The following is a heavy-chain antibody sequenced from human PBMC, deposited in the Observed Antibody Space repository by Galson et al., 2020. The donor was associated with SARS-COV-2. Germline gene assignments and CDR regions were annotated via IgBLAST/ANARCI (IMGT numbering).Heavy chain of an antibody. J-gene: IGHJ6*02. CDR2: ISSSSSTI. V-gene: IGHV3-48*02. CDR3: ARGKDIAVAFDKWGNYYGMDV. Sequence: GESLKISCAASGFTFSSYSMNWVRQAPGKGLEWVSYISSSSSTIYYADSVKGRFTISRDNAKNSLYLQMNSLRDEDTAVYYCARGKDIAVAFDKWGNYYGMDVWGQGTTVTVSS. D-gene: IGHD6-19*01. CDR1: GFTFSSYS.